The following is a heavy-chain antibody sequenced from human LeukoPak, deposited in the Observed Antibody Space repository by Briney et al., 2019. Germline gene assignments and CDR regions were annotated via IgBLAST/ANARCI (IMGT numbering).Heavy chain of an antibody. D-gene: IGHD2-2*02. V-gene: IGHV1-18*01. J-gene: IGHJ5*02. CDR2: ISAYNGNT. CDR3: ATVIGVVVVPAAILRQNWFDP. CDR1: GYTFTSYG. Sequence: ASVKVSCKASGYTFTSYGISWVRQAPGQGLEWMGWISAYNGNTNYAQKLQGRVTMTTDTSTSTAYMELRSLRSDDTAVYYCATVIGVVVVPAAILRQNWFDPWGQGTLVTVSS.